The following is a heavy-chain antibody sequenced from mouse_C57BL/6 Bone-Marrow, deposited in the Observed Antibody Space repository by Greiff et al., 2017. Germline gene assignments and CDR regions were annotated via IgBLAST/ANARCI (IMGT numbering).Heavy chain of an antibody. CDR3: ARNAVVAHFDV. CDR2: IYPRSGNT. CDR1: GYTFTSYG. D-gene: IGHD1-1*01. J-gene: IGHJ1*03. V-gene: IGHV1-81*01. Sequence: QVHVKQSGAELARPGASVKLSCKASGYTFTSYGISWVKQRTGQGLEWIGEIYPRSGNTYYNEKFKGKATLTADKSSSTAYMELRSLTSEDSAVYFCARNAVVAHFDVWGTGTTVTVSS.